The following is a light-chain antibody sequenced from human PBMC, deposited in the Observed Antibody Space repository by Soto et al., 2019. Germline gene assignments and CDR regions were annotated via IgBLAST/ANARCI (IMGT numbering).Light chain of an antibody. Sequence: QSALTQPPSASGSPGQSVTLSCTGTSSDVGGYNYVSWYQQHLGKAPKLVIYEVSNRPSGVPDRFSGSQSGDTASLTVSGLQTEDEADYYCSSYAGTNNLVFGGGTKLTVL. CDR3: SSYAGTNNLV. V-gene: IGLV2-8*01. J-gene: IGLJ2*01. CDR2: EVS. CDR1: SSDVGGYNY.